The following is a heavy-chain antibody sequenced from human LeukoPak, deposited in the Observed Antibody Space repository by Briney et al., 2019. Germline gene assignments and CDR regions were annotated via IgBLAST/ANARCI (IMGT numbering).Heavy chain of an antibody. CDR3: ARASGRGYSGYDPAFDY. Sequence: SQTLSLTCTVSGGSISSGSYYWSWIRQPAGKGLEWIGRFYTSGSTKYNPSLKSRVTISVDTSKNQFSLKLSSVTAADTAVYYCARASGRGYSGYDPAFDYWGQGTLVSVSS. V-gene: IGHV4-61*02. D-gene: IGHD5-12*01. CDR1: GGSISSGSYY. J-gene: IGHJ4*02. CDR2: FYTSGST.